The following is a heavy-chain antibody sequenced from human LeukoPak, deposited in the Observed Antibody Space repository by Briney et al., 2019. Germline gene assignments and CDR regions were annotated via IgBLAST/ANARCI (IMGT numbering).Heavy chain of an antibody. CDR3: AREYYYDSSGYLDY. Sequence: SVKVSCXASGGTFSSYAISWVRQAPGQGLAWMGRIIPILGIANYAQKFQGRVTITADKSTSTAYMELSSLRSEDTAVYYCAREYYYDSSGYLDYWGQGTLVTVSS. D-gene: IGHD3-22*01. CDR2: IIPILGIA. V-gene: IGHV1-69*04. CDR1: GGTFSSYA. J-gene: IGHJ4*02.